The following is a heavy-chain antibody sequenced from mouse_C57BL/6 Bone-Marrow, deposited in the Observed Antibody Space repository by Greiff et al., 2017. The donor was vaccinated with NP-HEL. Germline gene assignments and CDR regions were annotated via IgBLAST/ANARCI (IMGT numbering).Heavy chain of an antibody. D-gene: IGHD4-1*01. CDR3: ARHSGKLAWYFDV. CDR1: GFTFSSYG. V-gene: IGHV5-6*01. J-gene: IGHJ1*03. CDR2: ISSGGSYT. Sequence: EVMLVESGGDLVKPGGSLKLSCAASGFTFSSYGMSWVRQTPDKRLEWVATISSGGSYTYYPDSVKGRFTISRDNAKNTLYLQMSSLKSEDTAMYYCARHSGKLAWYFDVWGTGTTVTVSS.